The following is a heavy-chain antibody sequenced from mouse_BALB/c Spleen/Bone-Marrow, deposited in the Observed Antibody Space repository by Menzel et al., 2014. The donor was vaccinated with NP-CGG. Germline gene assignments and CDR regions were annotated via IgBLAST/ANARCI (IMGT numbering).Heavy chain of an antibody. D-gene: IGHD4-1*01. Sequence: EVKVEESGGGLVQPGGSLRLSCATSGFTFSDFYMEWVRQPPGKRLEWIAASRNRRNDYTTEYSASVKGRFIVSRDTSQSILYLQMNALRAEDTAIYYCARDAGRGNFDYWGQGTTLTVSP. J-gene: IGHJ2*01. CDR2: SRNRRNDYTT. V-gene: IGHV7-1*02. CDR1: GFTFSDFY. CDR3: ARDAGRGNFDY.